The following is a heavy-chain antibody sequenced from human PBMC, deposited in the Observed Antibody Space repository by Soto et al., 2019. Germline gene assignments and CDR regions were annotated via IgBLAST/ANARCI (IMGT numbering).Heavy chain of an antibody. Sequence: SETLSLTCTVSGGSISSYYWSWIRQPPGKGLEWIGYIYYSGSTNYNPSLKSRVTISVDTSKNQFSQKLSSVTAADTAVYYCARGYYDSSGYNWFDPWGQGTLVTVSS. J-gene: IGHJ5*02. CDR3: ARGYYDSSGYNWFDP. V-gene: IGHV4-59*08. D-gene: IGHD3-22*01. CDR1: GGSISSYY. CDR2: IYYSGST.